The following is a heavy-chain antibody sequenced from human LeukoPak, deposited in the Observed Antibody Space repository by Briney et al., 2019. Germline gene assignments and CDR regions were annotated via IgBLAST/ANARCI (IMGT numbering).Heavy chain of an antibody. D-gene: IGHD3-3*01. Sequence: SETLSLTCTVSGGSISSGSYYWSWIRQPAGKGLEWIGRIYTSGSTNYNPSLKSRVTISVDTSKNQFSLKLSSVTAADTAVYYCASGYYRIEYWGQGTLVTVSS. CDR1: GGSISSGSYY. J-gene: IGHJ4*02. CDR2: IYTSGST. CDR3: ASGYYRIEY. V-gene: IGHV4-61*02.